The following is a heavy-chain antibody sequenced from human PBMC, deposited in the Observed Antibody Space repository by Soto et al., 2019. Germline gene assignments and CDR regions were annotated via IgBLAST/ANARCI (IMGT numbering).Heavy chain of an antibody. J-gene: IGHJ6*02. Sequence: ASVKVSCKASGYTFIGYYIHWVRQAPGQGLEWMGWINPNSGGTNYPQKFQGRVTMTRDTSISTAYTELSSLRSDDAAIYYCAKDWRYSNYGGYAVDVWGRGTTVTVSS. CDR2: INPNSGGT. D-gene: IGHD4-4*01. V-gene: IGHV1-2*02. CDR3: AKDWRYSNYGGYAVDV. CDR1: GYTFIGYY.